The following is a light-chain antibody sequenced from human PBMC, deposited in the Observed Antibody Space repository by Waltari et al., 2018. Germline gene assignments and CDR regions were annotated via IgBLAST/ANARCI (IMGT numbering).Light chain of an antibody. CDR2: EDS. V-gene: IGLV3-10*01. Sequence: SYELTQPPSVSVSPGQTARITCSGDALPKRYTYWYQQKSGQAPVLVIFEDSQRPSGIPERVSGSSSGTMATLSINGAQVEDEGDYYCYSADIGGHHRVFGGGTKLTIL. CDR1: ALPKRY. CDR3: YSADIGGHHRV. J-gene: IGLJ3*02.